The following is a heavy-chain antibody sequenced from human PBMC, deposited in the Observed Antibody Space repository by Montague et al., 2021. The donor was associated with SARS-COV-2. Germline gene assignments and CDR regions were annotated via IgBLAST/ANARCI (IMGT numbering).Heavy chain of an antibody. D-gene: IGHD3-9*01. CDR1: GSTFGDYA. J-gene: IGHJ4*02. CDR2: IRSKAYGGTT. Sequence: SLRLSCAASGSTFGDYAMSWVRQAPGKGLEWVGFIRSKAYGGTTEYAASVKGRFTISRDDSKSIAYLQMNSLKTEDTAVYYCTRVALRYFDWLSDFDYWGQGTLVTVSS. CDR3: TRVALRYFDWLSDFDY. V-gene: IGHV3-49*04.